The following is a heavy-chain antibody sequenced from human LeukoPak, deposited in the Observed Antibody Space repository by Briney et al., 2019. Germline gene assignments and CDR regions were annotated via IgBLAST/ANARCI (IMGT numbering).Heavy chain of an antibody. V-gene: IGHV4-59*01. D-gene: IGHD1-26*01. Sequence: SETLSLTCTVSGGSLSSYYWSWIRQPPGKGLEWIGYIYYSGSTNYNPSLKSRVTISVDTSKTQFSLKLSSVTAADTAVYYCARVGGASLADAFDIWGQGTMVTVSS. CDR2: IYYSGST. CDR3: ARVGGASLADAFDI. CDR1: GGSLSSYY. J-gene: IGHJ3*02.